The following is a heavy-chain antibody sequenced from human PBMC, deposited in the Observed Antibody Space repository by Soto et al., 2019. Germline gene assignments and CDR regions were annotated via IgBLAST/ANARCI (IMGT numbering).Heavy chain of an antibody. V-gene: IGHV3-30-3*01. CDR2: ISYDGSNK. J-gene: IGHJ3*02. D-gene: IGHD3-3*01. Sequence: GGSLRLSCAASGFTFSSYAMHWVRQAPGKGLEWVAVISYDGSNKYYADSVKGRFTISRDNSKNTLYLQMNSLRAEDTAVYYCAREEDFGVVIIGSGLKAFDIWGQGTMVTVSS. CDR3: AREEDFGVVIIGSGLKAFDI. CDR1: GFTFSSYA.